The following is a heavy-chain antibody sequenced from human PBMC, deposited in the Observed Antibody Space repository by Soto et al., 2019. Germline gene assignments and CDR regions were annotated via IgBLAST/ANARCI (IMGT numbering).Heavy chain of an antibody. CDR3: ARSRWYYYGMDV. CDR1: GYIFTSYW. D-gene: IGHD2-15*01. Sequence: GESLKISCKTSGYIFTSYWIGWVRQMPGKGLEWMAIMYPGDSNTRYSPSFQGQVTISADKSITTAYLQWSSLKASDSAIYYCARSRWYYYGMDVWGQGTTVTVSS. V-gene: IGHV5-51*01. J-gene: IGHJ6*02. CDR2: MYPGDSNT.